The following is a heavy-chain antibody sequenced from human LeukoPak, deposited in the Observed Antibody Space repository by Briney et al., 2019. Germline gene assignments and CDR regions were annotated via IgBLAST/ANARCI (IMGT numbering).Heavy chain of an antibody. J-gene: IGHJ6*02. CDR3: ATTKKGYYYYYGMDV. Sequence: ASVKVSCKVSGYTLTELSMHWVRQAPGKGLEWMGGFDPEDGETIHAQKFQGRVTMTEDTSTDTAYMELSSLRSEDTAVYYCATTKKGYYYYYGMDVWGQGTTVTVSS. V-gene: IGHV1-24*01. D-gene: IGHD2-8*01. CDR2: FDPEDGET. CDR1: GYTLTELS.